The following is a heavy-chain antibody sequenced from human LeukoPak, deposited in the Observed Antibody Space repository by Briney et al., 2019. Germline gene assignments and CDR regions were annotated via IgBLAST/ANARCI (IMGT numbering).Heavy chain of an antibody. J-gene: IGHJ3*01. CDR3: AGSYSSRSGRDAFDL. D-gene: IGHD6-13*01. CDR1: GYTFTGYY. V-gene: IGHV1-2*02. CDR2: INPNSGGT. Sequence: AAVKVSCKASGYTFTGYYMHWVRQAHGQGLEWMGWINPNSGGTNYAQKFQGRVAMTSDRAISTGYMELRRLRSDDTAVYYCAGSYSSRSGRDAFDLWGQGTMVTVSS.